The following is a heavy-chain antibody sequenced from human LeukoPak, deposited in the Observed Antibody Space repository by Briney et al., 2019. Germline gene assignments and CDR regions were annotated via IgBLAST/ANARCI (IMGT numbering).Heavy chain of an antibody. CDR1: GGSISSGDYY. Sequence: ETLSLTCTVSGGSISSGDYYWSWIRQPPGKGLEWVSGLNWNGGSTGYADSVKGRFTISRDNAKNSLYLQMSSLRAEDTALYHCARGGGNGLYYYMDVWGKGTTVTVSS. J-gene: IGHJ6*03. V-gene: IGHV3-20*01. CDR3: ARGGGNGLYYYMDV. CDR2: LNWNGGST. D-gene: IGHD4-23*01.